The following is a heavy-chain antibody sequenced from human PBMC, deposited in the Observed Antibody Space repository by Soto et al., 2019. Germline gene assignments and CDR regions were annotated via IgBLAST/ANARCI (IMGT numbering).Heavy chain of an antibody. CDR2: IYYSGST. J-gene: IGHJ6*02. Sequence: PSETLSLTCTVSGGSISSSSYYWGWIRQPPGKGLEWIGSIYYSGSTYYNPSLKSRVTISVYTSKNQFSLKLSSVTAADTAVYYCAGYDFWSGSPQGYYYGMDVWGQGTTVTVSS. CDR3: AGYDFWSGSPQGYYYGMDV. CDR1: GGSISSSSYY. V-gene: IGHV4-39*01. D-gene: IGHD3-3*01.